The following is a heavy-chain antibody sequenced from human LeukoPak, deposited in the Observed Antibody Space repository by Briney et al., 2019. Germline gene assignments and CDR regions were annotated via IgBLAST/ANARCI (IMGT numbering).Heavy chain of an antibody. Sequence: GGSLGLSCAASGFTFSTYAMSWVRQPPGKGLEWVSGISDSGGSTYYADSVKGRFTISRDNSKNTLHLQMNSLRAEDTAVYYCAKGSAAGRPYYFDYWGQGTLVTVSS. J-gene: IGHJ4*02. CDR2: ISDSGGST. CDR3: AKGSAAGRPYYFDY. CDR1: GFTFSTYA. D-gene: IGHD6-6*01. V-gene: IGHV3-23*01.